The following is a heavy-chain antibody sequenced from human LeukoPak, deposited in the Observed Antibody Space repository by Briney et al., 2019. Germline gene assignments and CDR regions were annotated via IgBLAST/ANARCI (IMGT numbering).Heavy chain of an antibody. CDR3: AREVVGATDY. CDR2: ISGSGGST. Sequence: AGGSLRLSCAASGFTFNNYALSWVRQAPGKGLDWVSVISGSGGSTYYADSVKGRFTISRDNSKNTLYLQMNSLRAEDTAVYYCAREVVGATDYWGQGTLVTVSS. D-gene: IGHD1-26*01. J-gene: IGHJ4*02. CDR1: GFTFNNYA. V-gene: IGHV3-23*01.